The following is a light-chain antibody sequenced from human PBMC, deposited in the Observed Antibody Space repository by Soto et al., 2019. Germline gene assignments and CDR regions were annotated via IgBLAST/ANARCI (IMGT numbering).Light chain of an antibody. CDR1: QSLGGRK. CDR3: ELYGASPLS. V-gene: IGKV3-20*01. J-gene: IGKJ3*01. CDR2: AAS. Sequence: EIVLTQSPGTLSLSPGERATLSCRASQSLGGRKLAWYQQRQGQPPRLLIHAASTRATGIPDRFSGSGSGTDFTLTISRLEPEDFAVYFCELYGASPLSIGPGTKVDV.